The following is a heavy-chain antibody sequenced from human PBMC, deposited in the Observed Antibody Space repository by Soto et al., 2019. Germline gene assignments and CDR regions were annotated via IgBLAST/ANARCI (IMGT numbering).Heavy chain of an antibody. D-gene: IGHD3-10*01. V-gene: IGHV4-59*01. J-gene: IGHJ4*02. CDR1: GGSIKSYY. CDR2: IYYSWST. Sequence: SETLSLTCTVSGGSIKSYYWSWIRQPPGKGLEWIGSIYYSWSTNSNPSLKSRVTMSVDTSKNQFSLKLSAVIAADTAIYYCARYSYGSDYYFDYWGQGTLVTVSS. CDR3: ARYSYGSDYYFDY.